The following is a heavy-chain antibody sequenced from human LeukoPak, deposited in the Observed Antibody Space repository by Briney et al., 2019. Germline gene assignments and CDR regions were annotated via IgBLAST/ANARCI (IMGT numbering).Heavy chain of an antibody. CDR1: GYSFTGYY. D-gene: IGHD1-26*01. V-gene: IGHV1-2*02. CDR2: INPNSGGT. Sequence: ASVKVSCKASGYSFTGYYMHWVRQAPGQGLEWMGWINPNSGGTNYAQKFQGRVTMTRDTSISTAYMELSRLRSDDTAAYYCARDLEIVGATTSYWGQGTLVTVSS. CDR3: ARDLEIVGATTSY. J-gene: IGHJ4*02.